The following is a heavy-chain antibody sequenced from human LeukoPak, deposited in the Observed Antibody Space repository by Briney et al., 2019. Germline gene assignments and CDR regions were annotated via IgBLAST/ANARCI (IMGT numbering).Heavy chain of an antibody. CDR3: ARVMGATPTSRYFDY. CDR2: IYYSGST. J-gene: IGHJ4*02. Sequence: SETLSLTCTVSGGSISSYYWSWIRQPPGKGLEWIGYIYYSGSTNYNPSLKSRVTISVDTSKNQFSLKLSSVTAADTAVYYCARVMGATPTSRYFDYWGQGTLVTVSS. CDR1: GGSISSYY. D-gene: IGHD1-26*01. V-gene: IGHV4-59*01.